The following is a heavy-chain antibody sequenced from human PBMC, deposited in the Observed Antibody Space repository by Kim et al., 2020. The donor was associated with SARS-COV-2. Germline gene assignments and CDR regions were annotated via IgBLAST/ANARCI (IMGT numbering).Heavy chain of an antibody. D-gene: IGHD3-10*01. CDR3: ARGAVVRGVALYY. V-gene: IGHV4-34*01. Sequence: SETLSLTCAVYGGSFSGYYWSWIRQPPGKGLEWIGEINHRGSTNYNPSLKSRVTISVDTSKNQFSLKLSSVTAADTAVYYCARGAVVRGVALYYWGQGTLGTVST. CDR2: INHRGST. CDR1: GGSFSGYY. J-gene: IGHJ4*02.